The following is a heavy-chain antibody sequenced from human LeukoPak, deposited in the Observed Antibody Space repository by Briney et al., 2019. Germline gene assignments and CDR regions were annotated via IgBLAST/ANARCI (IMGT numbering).Heavy chain of an antibody. CDR2: IRYGGSNK. V-gene: IGHV3-30*02. Sequence: QTGGSLRLSCAASGFTFSSYAMHWVRQAPGKGLEWVAFIRYGGSNKYYADSVKGRFTISRDNSKNTLYLQMNSLRVEDTAVYYCAKDLYYYDPDGTDAIDIWGQGTMVTVSS. CDR1: GFTFSSYA. D-gene: IGHD3-22*01. J-gene: IGHJ3*02. CDR3: AKDLYYYDPDGTDAIDI.